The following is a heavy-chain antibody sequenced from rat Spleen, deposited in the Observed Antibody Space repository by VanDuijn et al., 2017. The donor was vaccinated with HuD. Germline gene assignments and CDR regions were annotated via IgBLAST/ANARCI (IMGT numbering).Heavy chain of an antibody. CDR3: ASAVRGTDWFAY. J-gene: IGHJ3*01. CDR2: ISYSGST. D-gene: IGHD4-3*01. Sequence: EVQLQESGPGLVKPSQSLSLTCSVTGYSITSSYRWNWIRKFPGNKMEWMGYISYSGSTSYNPSLKSRISITRDTSKNQFFLQLNSITADDTATYYCASAVRGTDWFAYWGQGTLVTVSS. V-gene: IGHV3-1*01. CDR1: GYSITSSY.